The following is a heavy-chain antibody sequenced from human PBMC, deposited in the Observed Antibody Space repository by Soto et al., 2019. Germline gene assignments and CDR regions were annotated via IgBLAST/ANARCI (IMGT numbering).Heavy chain of an antibody. CDR3: AKGDSSGWSVYYYYGMDV. D-gene: IGHD6-19*01. CDR1: GFTFSSYG. Sequence: PGGSLRLSCAASGFTFSSYGMHWVRQAPGKGLEWVAVISYDGSNKYYADSVKGRFTISRDNSKNTLYLQMNSLRAEDTAVYYCAKGDSSGWSVYYYYGMDVWGQGTTVTVSS. V-gene: IGHV3-30*18. J-gene: IGHJ6*02. CDR2: ISYDGSNK.